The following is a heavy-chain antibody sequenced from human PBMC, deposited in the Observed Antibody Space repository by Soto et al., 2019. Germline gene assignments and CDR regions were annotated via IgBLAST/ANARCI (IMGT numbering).Heavy chain of an antibody. J-gene: IGHJ4*02. D-gene: IGHD3-10*01. CDR3: ARDRPDFGDY. CDR1: GFTFSSYE. CDR2: ISSGGSTI. V-gene: IGHV3-48*03. Sequence: GGSLRLSCAASGFTFSSYEMNWVRQAPGKGLEWISYISSGGSTIYYADSVKGRFTISRDNAKNSLYLQMNSLRAEDTAVYYCARDRPDFGDYWGQGTLVTVSS.